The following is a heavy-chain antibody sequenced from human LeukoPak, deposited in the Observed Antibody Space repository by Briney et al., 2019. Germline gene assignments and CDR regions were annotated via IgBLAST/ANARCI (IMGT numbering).Heavy chain of an antibody. D-gene: IGHD3-22*01. Sequence: GRSLRLSCTASGFTFGDYAMSWVRQAPGKGLEWVGFIRSKAYGGTTEYAASVKGRFTISRDNSKNTLYLQMSSLRDDDTAVYYCAKSLFMRDSSGKADYWGQGTLVTVSS. J-gene: IGHJ4*02. CDR3: AKSLFMRDSSGKADY. V-gene: IGHV3-49*04. CDR1: GFTFGDYA. CDR2: IRSKAYGGTT.